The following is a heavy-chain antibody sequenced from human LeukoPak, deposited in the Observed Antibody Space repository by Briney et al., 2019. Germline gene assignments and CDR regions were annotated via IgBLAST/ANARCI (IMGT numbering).Heavy chain of an antibody. V-gene: IGHV4-59*01. J-gene: IGHJ4*02. CDR3: ARGDHYDSSGYSFDY. Sequence: SETLSLTCTVSGGSINNYYWTWIRQPPGKGLEWIGYIYYSGSTNYNPSLKSRVTISVDTSKNQFSLKLSSVTAADTAVYYCARGDHYDSSGYSFDYWGQGTLVTVSS. D-gene: IGHD3-22*01. CDR1: GGSINNYY. CDR2: IYYSGST.